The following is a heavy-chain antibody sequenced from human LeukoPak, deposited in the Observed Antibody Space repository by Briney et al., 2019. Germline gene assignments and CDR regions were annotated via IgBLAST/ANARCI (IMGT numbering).Heavy chain of an antibody. J-gene: IGHJ4*02. CDR1: GFTFSSYW. CDR2: MKYDGSEK. V-gene: IGHV3-7*01. D-gene: IGHD6-13*01. Sequence: GGSLRLSCAASGFTFSSYWMSWVRQAPGKGLERVANMKYDGSEKYYVDSVKGRFTISRDSAKNSLYLQMNSLRAEDTAVYYCARDIEAAGLFLDYWGQGTLVTVSS. CDR3: ARDIEAAGLFLDY.